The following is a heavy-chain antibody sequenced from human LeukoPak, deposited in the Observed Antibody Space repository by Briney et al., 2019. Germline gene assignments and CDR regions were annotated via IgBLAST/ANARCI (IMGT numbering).Heavy chain of an antibody. CDR2: INPKTGDT. J-gene: IGHJ6*02. CDR1: GYTFIGQY. Sequence: GASVKVSCKASGYTFIGQYLYWARQTPGQGLEWMGWINPKTGDTDSAKNFKGRVTMTRDTSVNTVYMELSRLTSDDTAVYYCARGYYGMDLWGQGTTVTVSS. V-gene: IGHV1-2*02. CDR3: ARGYYGMDL.